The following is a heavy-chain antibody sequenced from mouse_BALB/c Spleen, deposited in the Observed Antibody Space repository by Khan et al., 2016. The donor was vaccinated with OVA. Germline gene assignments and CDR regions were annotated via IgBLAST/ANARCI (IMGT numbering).Heavy chain of an antibody. CDR2: IWGDGST. CDR1: GFSLTGYG. CDR3: AKGDYGYAWFAY. J-gene: IGHJ3*01. V-gene: IGHV2-3*01. D-gene: IGHD2-2*01. Sequence: VELVESGPGLVAPSQSLSITCTVSGFSLTGYGVNWVRQPPGKGLEWLGVIWGDGSTNYHSVLKSRLSIRQDNSKSQVFLKFNSLQIDDTATYYCAKGDYGYAWFAYWGQGTLVTGSA.